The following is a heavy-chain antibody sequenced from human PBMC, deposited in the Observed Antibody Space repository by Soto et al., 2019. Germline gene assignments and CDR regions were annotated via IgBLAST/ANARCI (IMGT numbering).Heavy chain of an antibody. V-gene: IGHV1-18*04. CDR3: ARAQTPTDSDF. J-gene: IGHJ4*02. CDR2: LNTYNGNT. Sequence: QIQLVQSEGEVKKPGASVKVSCKTSGYTFTNYGVSWVRQAPGQGLEWMGWLNTYNGNTKYAQKFQGRVTMTTDTSARTAHVELTSLRSDDTAVYYCARAQTPTDSDFWGQATLVTASS. CDR1: GYTFTNYG. D-gene: IGHD4-4*01.